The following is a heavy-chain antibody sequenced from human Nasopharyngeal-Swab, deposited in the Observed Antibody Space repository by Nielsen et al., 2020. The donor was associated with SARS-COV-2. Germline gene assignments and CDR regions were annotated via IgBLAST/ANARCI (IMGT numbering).Heavy chain of an antibody. J-gene: IGHJ6*02. CDR1: GASFTGIF. V-gene: IGHV4-34*01. D-gene: IGHD1-1*01. CDR2: VSHSGTA. CDR3: ARGGQDNALDV. Sequence: LRLSCTYKGASFTGIFWNWVRQPPGKGLEWIGEVSHSGTATYNPSLTGRVTISLDTAWSQFSLRLSSLSDADTAVYFCARGGQDNALDVWDQGTKVAVSS.